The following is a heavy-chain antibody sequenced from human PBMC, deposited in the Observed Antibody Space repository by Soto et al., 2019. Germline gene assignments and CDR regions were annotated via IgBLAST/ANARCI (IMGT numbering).Heavy chain of an antibody. V-gene: IGHV3-72*01. Sequence: EVHLVESGGGLVQPGGSLRLTCAASGFTFSDHFMDCVRQAPGKGLEWVGRIRNKAYSYTTAYAASVKGRFTISRDDSMNSLYLQMNSLKTEDTAVYYCARGGGWYFKLWGRGTLVTVSS. J-gene: IGHJ2*01. D-gene: IGHD3-10*01. CDR1: GFTFSDHF. CDR3: ARGGGWYFKL. CDR2: IRNKAYSYTT.